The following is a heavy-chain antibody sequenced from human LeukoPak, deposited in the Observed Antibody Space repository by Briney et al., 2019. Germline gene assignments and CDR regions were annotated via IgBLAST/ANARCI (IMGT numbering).Heavy chain of an antibody. CDR1: GFTISSYS. V-gene: IGHV4-59*01. Sequence: SETLSLTCTVSGFTISSYSWSWVRQPPGKGLERIGYIYYSGSTKYNASLQIGVTISVNTSKNQFSLKLSYVTAGDTAVYSCARECQWGGYEREYWGQGNLVTVSP. CDR2: IYYSGST. J-gene: IGHJ4*02. CDR3: ARECQWGGYEREY. D-gene: IGHD3-3*01.